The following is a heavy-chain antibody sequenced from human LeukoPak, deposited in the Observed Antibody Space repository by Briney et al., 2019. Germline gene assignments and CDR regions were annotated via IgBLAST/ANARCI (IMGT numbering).Heavy chain of an antibody. CDR2: INPSGGST. J-gene: IGHJ6*03. V-gene: IGHV1-46*01. D-gene: IGHD3-10*01. Sequence: ASVKVSCKASGYTFTSYYMHWVRQAPGQGLEWMGIINPSGGSTSYAQKFQGRVTMTRDTSTSTVYMELSSLRSEDTAVYYCASKTTMVRGVIESYYYYMDVWGKGTTVTISS. CDR1: GYTFTSYY. CDR3: ASKTTMVRGVIESYYYYMDV.